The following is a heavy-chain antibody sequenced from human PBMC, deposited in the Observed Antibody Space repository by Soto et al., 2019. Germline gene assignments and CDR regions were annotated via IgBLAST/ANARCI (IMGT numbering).Heavy chain of an antibody. V-gene: IGHV1-69*12. J-gene: IGHJ5*02. CDR3: ARVGGCISTSCYWGWFDP. CDR2: IIPIFGTA. CDR1: GGTFSSYA. D-gene: IGHD2-2*01. Sequence: QVQLVQSGAEVKKPGSSVKVSCKASGGTFSSYAISWVRQAPGQGLEWMGGIIPIFGTANYAQKFQGRVTITADESTSTXXRELSSRRSEDTAVYYGARVGGCISTSCYWGWFDPWGQGTLVTVSS.